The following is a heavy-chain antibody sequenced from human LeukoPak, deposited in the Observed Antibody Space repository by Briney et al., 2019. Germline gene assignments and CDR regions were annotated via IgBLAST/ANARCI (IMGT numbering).Heavy chain of an antibody. J-gene: IGHJ6*02. CDR2: ISSSGSTI. CDR3: AAAYFGVDQYYYGMDV. CDR1: GFTFSSYE. Sequence: GGSLRLSCAASGFTFSSYEMNWVRQAPGKGLEWVSYISSSGSTIYYADSVKGRFPISRDSSKNTLYLQMNSLRAEDTAVYYCAAAYFGVDQYYYGMDVWGQGTTVTVSS. V-gene: IGHV3-48*03. D-gene: IGHD3-3*01.